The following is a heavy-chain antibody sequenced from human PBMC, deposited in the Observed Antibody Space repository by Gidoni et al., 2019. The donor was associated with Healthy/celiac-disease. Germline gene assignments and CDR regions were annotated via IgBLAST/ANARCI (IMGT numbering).Heavy chain of an antibody. CDR1: GFTFRDYY. CDR2: SSSSGSTI. V-gene: IGHV3-11*01. D-gene: IGHD3-3*01. J-gene: IGHJ6*02. Sequence: QVQLVESGGGMVKPGGSLRLSCAAFGFTFRDYYMSWIRQAPGTGLEWVSYSSSSGSTIYYADSVKGRFTISRDNAKNSLYLQMNSLRAEDTAVYYWARYRKGIFAGMDVWGQGTTVTVSS. CDR3: ARYRKGIFAGMDV.